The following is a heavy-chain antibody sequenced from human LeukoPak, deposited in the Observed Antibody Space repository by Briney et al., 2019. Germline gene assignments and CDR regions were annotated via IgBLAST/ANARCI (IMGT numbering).Heavy chain of an antibody. J-gene: IGHJ4*02. CDR3: ARDAGYGYDRFDY. CDR2: IKEDGSDK. CDR1: GFTFTNAW. D-gene: IGHD5-18*01. Sequence: GGSLRLSCEASGFTFTNAWMNWVRQAPGKGLEWVANIKEDGSDKNYVDSVKGRFTISRDNAKNSLYLQMNSLRAEDTAVYYCARDAGYGYDRFDYWGQGTQVTVSS. V-gene: IGHV3-7*01.